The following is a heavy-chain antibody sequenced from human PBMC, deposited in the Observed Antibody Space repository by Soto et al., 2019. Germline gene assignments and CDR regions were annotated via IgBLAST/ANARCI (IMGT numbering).Heavy chain of an antibody. CDR2: ISGGGQNT. D-gene: IGHD2-2*01. CDR3: ARVPDLNYCSKTSCLYYFDY. Sequence: GGSLRLSCVASGFTFSTFSNYVMSWVRQAPGKGLEWASGISGGGQNTYYAASVRGRFTISRDNSKSTAFLQISSLRPDDTATYYCARVPDLNYCSKTSCLYYFDYWGQGALVTVSS. V-gene: IGHV3-23*01. CDR1: GFTFSTFSNYV. J-gene: IGHJ4*02.